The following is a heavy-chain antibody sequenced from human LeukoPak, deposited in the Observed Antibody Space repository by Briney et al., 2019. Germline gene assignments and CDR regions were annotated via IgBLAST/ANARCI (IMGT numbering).Heavy chain of an antibody. Sequence: GESLKISCKGSGYSFSNYWIGWVRQMPGQGLEWMGIIYPGDSDTRYGPSFQGQVTVSADKSISTAYLQWSSLKASDTAIYYCARRDRTWELLDYWGQGTLVTVSS. CDR1: GYSFSNYW. V-gene: IGHV5-51*01. CDR2: IYPGDSDT. D-gene: IGHD1-26*01. J-gene: IGHJ4*02. CDR3: ARRDRTWELLDY.